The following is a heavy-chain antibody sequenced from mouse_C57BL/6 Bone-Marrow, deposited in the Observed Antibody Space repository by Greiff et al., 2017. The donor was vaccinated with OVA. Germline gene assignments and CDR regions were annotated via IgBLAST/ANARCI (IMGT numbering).Heavy chain of an antibody. CDR3: ARRVYYGSSYDFDY. V-gene: IGHV1-42*01. J-gene: IGHJ2*01. CDR2: INPSTGGT. D-gene: IGHD1-1*01. CDR1: GYSFTGYY. Sequence: VQLQQSGPELVKPGASVKISCKASGYSFTGYYMNWVKQSPEKSLERIGEINPSTGGTTYNQKFKAKATLTVDKSSSTAYMQLKSLTSEDSAVYYCARRVYYGSSYDFDYWGQGTTLTVSS.